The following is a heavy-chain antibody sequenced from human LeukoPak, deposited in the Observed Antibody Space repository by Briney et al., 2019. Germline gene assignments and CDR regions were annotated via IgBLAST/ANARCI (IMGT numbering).Heavy chain of an antibody. Sequence: ASVKVSCKASGYTFTGYYMHWVRQAPGQGLEWMGWINPNSGGTNYARKFQGRVTMTRDTSISTAYMELSRLGSDDTAVYYCARDLGYCSSTSCYYAFDIWGQGTMVTVSS. V-gene: IGHV1-2*02. CDR3: ARDLGYCSSTSCYYAFDI. J-gene: IGHJ3*02. CDR1: GYTFTGYY. D-gene: IGHD2-2*01. CDR2: INPNSGGT.